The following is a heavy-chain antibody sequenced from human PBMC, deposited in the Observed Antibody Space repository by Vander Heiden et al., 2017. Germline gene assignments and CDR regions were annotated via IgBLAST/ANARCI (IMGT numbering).Heavy chain of an antibody. CDR1: GFTFSSYA. V-gene: IGHV3-23*01. CDR3: AKDRVAGTPPFDY. J-gene: IGHJ4*02. Sequence: EVQLLESGGGLVQPGGSLRLSCAASGFTFSSYAMSWVRPAPGKGLEWVSAISGSGGSTYYADSVKGRFTISRDNSKNTLYLQMNRMRAEDTAVYYCAKDRVAGTPPFDYWGQGTLVTVSS. CDR2: ISGSGGST. D-gene: IGHD6-19*01.